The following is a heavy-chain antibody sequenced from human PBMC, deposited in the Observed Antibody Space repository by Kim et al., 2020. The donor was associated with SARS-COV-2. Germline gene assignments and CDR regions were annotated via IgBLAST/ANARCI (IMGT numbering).Heavy chain of an antibody. Sequence: GGSLRLSCAASGFTFSDYYMSWIRQAPGKGLEWVSDISSSSSYTNYADSVKGRFTISRDNAKNSLYLQMNSLRAEDTAVYYCARVGYDYVWGSYRDYYYYYVMDVWGQGTTVTVSS. D-gene: IGHD3-16*02. V-gene: IGHV3-11*05. CDR1: GFTFSDYY. J-gene: IGHJ6*02. CDR3: ARVGYDYVWGSYRDYYYYYVMDV. CDR2: ISSSSSYT.